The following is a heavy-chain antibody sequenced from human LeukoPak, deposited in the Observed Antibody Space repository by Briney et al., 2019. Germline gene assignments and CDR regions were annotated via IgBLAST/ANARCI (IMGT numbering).Heavy chain of an antibody. CDR3: ARGIQLWLPFDY. V-gene: IGHV4-4*07. CDR2: IDTSGNT. Sequence: PSETLSLTCTVSGGSISSYYWSWIRQPAGKGPEWIGRIDTSGNTNYKPSLKSRVTMSVDTSKNQFSLKLSSVTAADTAVYYCARGIQLWLPFDYWGQGTLVTVSS. J-gene: IGHJ4*02. D-gene: IGHD5-18*01. CDR1: GGSISSYY.